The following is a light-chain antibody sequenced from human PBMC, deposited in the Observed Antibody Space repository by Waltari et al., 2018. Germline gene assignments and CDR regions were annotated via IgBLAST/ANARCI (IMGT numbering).Light chain of an antibody. CDR2: HAS. CDR1: QSISKY. V-gene: IGKV3-20*01. CDR3: QHYVRLPAT. Sequence: EIMLTQSPGTLSLSPGERATLSCKASQSISKYLAWYQQKPGQAPRLLIYHASSRATGIPDSFSGSGSETDFSLTISRLEPEDFALYYCQHYVRLPATFGQGTNVEIK. J-gene: IGKJ1*01.